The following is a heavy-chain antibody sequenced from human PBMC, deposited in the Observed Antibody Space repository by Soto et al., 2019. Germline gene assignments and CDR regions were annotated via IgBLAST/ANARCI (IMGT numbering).Heavy chain of an antibody. CDR2: ISWNSGSI. CDR1: GFTFDDYA. J-gene: IGHJ1*01. D-gene: IGHD2-21*01. V-gene: IGHV3-9*01. Sequence: EVQLVESGGGLVQPGRSLRLSCAASGFTFDDYAMHWVRQAPGKGLEWVSGISWNSGSIGYADSVKGRFTISRDNAKNSLYLQMNSLRAEDTGLYYSAKDCAYCGGDCYSGAEYFQHWGQGTLVTVSS. CDR3: AKDCAYCGGDCYSGAEYFQH.